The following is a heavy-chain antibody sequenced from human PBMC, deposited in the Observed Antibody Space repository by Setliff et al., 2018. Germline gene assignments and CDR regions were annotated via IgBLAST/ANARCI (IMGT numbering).Heavy chain of an antibody. J-gene: IGHJ4*02. V-gene: IGHV1-69*10. CDR3: ARGLAYCGGDCFLRTGFDY. Sequence: SVKVSCKASGGTFSSYAISWVRQAPGQGLEWMGGIIPILGIANYAQKFQGRVTITRDTSASTAYMELSSLRSEDTAVYYCARGLAYCGGDCFLRTGFDYWGQGTLVTVSS. CDR1: GGTFSSYA. CDR2: IIPILGIA. D-gene: IGHD2-21*02.